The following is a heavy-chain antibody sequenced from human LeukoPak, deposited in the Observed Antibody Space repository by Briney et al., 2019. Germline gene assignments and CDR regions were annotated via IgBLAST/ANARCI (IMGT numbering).Heavy chain of an antibody. CDR2: IIPIFGTA. CDR1: GGTFSSYA. D-gene: IGHD2-15*01. V-gene: IGHV1-69*13. Sequence: SVKVSCKASGGTFSSYAIGWVRQAPGQGLEWMGGIIPIFGTANYAQKFQGRVTITADESTSTAYMELSSLRSEDTAVYYCARDRVVVVAQHSYGMDVWGQGTTVTVSS. J-gene: IGHJ6*02. CDR3: ARDRVVVVAQHSYGMDV.